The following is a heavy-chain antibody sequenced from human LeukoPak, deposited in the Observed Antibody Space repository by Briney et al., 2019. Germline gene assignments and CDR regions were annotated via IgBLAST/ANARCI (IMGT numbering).Heavy chain of an antibody. CDR1: GFSRSTSGMC. V-gene: IGHV2-70*11. CDR3: ARITAARLYAFDI. J-gene: IGHJ3*02. Sequence: SGPTLVNPTQTLTLTCTFSGFSRSTSGMCVSWIRQPPGKALEWLARIDWDDDKYYSTSLKTRLTISKDTSKNQVVLTMTNMDPVDTATYYCARITAARLYAFDIWGQGTMVTVSS. CDR2: IDWDDDK. D-gene: IGHD6-6*01.